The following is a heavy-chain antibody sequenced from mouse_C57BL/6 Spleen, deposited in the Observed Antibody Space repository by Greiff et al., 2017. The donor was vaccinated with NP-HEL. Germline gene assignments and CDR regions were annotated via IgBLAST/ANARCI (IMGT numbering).Heavy chain of an antibody. CDR1: GYTFTSYW. D-gene: IGHD4-1*01. V-gene: IGHV1-55*01. CDR3: ARGGDGTGDPAWFAY. J-gene: IGHJ3*01. CDR2: IYPGSGST. Sequence: VQLQQPGAELVKPGASVKMSCKASGYTFTSYWITWVKQRPGQGLEWIGDIYPGSGSTNYNEKFKSKATLTVDTSSSTAYMQLSSLTSEDSAVYYCARGGDGTGDPAWFAYWGQGTLVTVSA.